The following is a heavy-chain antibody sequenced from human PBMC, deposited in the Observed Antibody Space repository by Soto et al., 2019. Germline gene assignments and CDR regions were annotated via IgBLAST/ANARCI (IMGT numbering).Heavy chain of an antibody. CDR2: ISSGNGNT. CDR3: ARKRQLVYFDY. V-gene: IGHV1-3*01. J-gene: IGHJ4*02. Sequence: QVQLVQSGAEVKEPGASVKVSCKASGYTFTYYTIHWVRQAPGQGLEWMGSISSGNGNTKFSQKFQDRVTFTRDTSAGTAYMALGSLRAEDTAVYYCARKRQLVYFDYWSQGPLVTVYS. CDR1: GYTFTYYT. D-gene: IGHD6-6*01.